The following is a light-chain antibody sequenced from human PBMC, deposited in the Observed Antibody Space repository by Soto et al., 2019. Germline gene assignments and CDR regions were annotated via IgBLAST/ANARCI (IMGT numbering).Light chain of an antibody. J-gene: IGLJ1*01. V-gene: IGLV3-25*02. CDR2: KDT. Sequence: SYELTQSPSVSVFPGQTARLTCSGDALTKQYAHWYQQRPGQAPILVIYKDTERPSGIPERFSGSTSGTTVTLTINAVQAEDEADYYCQSANSSGVYPVFGAGTKLTVL. CDR3: QSANSSGVYPV. CDR1: ALTKQY.